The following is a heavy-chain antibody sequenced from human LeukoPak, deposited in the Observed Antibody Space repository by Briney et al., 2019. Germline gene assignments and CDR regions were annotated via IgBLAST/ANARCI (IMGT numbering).Heavy chain of an antibody. J-gene: IGHJ5*02. CDR2: IGSSDSTT. Sequence: GGSLRLSCVGSGFTFSSYEMNWVRQAPGKGLEWLSYIGSSDSTTHYADSVKGRFTISRDNAKNSLYLQMNSLRAEDTAVYYCAREGGAPEPYNWFDPWGQGTLVTVSS. CDR3: AREGGAPEPYNWFDP. CDR1: GFTFSSYE. D-gene: IGHD1-14*01. V-gene: IGHV3-48*03.